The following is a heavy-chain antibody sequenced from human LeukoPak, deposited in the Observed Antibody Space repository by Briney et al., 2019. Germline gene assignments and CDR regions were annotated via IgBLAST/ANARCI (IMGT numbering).Heavy chain of an antibody. CDR1: GGSISSYY. V-gene: IGHV4-59*01. J-gene: IGHJ4*02. D-gene: IGHD2-15*01. CDR3: ARGDLYCSGGSCSDY. CDR2: IYYSGST. Sequence: KPSETLSLTCTVSGGSISSYYWSWIRQPPGKGLERIGYIYYSGSTNYNPSLKSRVTISVDTSKNQFSLKLSSVTAADTAVYYCARGDLYCSGGSCSDYWGQGTLVTVSS.